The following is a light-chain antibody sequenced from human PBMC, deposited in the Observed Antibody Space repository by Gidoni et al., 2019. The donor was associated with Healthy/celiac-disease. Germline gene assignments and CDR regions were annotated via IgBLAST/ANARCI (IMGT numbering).Light chain of an antibody. CDR3: QQYGSSPFT. V-gene: IGKV3-20*01. CDR2: GAS. Sequence: EIVFTQLPGTLSLSPGERATLSCRASQSVSSSYVAWYQQKPGQAPRLLIYGASSRATGIPDRFSGSGSGTDFTLTISRLEPEDFAVYYCQQYGSSPFTFGPGTKVDIK. CDR1: QSVSSSY. J-gene: IGKJ3*01.